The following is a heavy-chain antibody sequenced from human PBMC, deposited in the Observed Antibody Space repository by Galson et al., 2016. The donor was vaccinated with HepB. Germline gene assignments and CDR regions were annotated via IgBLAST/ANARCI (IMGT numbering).Heavy chain of an antibody. D-gene: IGHD3-3*01. J-gene: IGHJ5*02. CDR2: IKSKTDGGTT. CDR1: GLSFSHAW. Sequence: SLRLSCAASGLSFSHAWMHWVRQAPGKGLEWVGRIKSKTDGGTTAYAAHVKGRFAISRSNSKDTLYLQMNRLKTEDTGVYYCTVAASYDFWSGYYMLDPWGQGTLVTVSS. V-gene: IGHV3-15*07. CDR3: TVAASYDFWSGYYMLDP.